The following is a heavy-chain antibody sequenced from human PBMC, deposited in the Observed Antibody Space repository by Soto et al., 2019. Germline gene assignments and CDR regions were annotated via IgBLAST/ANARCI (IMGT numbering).Heavy chain of an antibody. CDR2: IYYRGST. D-gene: IGHD3-22*01. CDR1: GGSVNSGSYY. J-gene: IGHJ4*02. V-gene: IGHV4-61*01. CDR3: ARDGGGGYYDSSGYMGV. Sequence: PSETLSLTCTVSGGSVNSGSYYWSWIRQSPGKGLEWIGHIYYRGSTKYNPSLKSRVSISVDTSKNQFSLKLSSGTAADTAVYYCARDGGGGYYDSSGYMGVWGQGTLVTVSS.